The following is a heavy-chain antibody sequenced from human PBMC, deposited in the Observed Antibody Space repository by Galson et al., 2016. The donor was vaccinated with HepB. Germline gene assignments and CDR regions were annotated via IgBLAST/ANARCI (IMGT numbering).Heavy chain of an antibody. CDR3: ARDLVDSSGWVDY. CDR2: IDTKNGNT. J-gene: IGHJ4*02. V-gene: IGHV1-18*04. Sequence: SVKVSCKASGYIFTNHAFSWVRQAPGQSLEWMGWIDTKNGNTVYARKLQGRVTMTTDTSTNTAYMELTSLRSDDTAVYYCARDLVDSSGWVDYWGQGTLVTVSP. D-gene: IGHD6-19*01. CDR1: GYIFTNHA.